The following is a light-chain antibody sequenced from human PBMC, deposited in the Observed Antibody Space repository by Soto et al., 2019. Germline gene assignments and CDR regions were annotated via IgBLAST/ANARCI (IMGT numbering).Light chain of an antibody. Sequence: QSVLTQPPSVSGAPGQRVTIPCTGSSSNIGAGYDVHWYQQVPGTAPKLLIYGNNNRPSGVPDRFSGSKSGTSASLAITGLQAADEADYYCQSYDSSLRTSVSGGGTKVTVL. CDR3: QSYDSSLRTSV. J-gene: IGLJ2*01. CDR1: SSNIGAGYD. CDR2: GNN. V-gene: IGLV1-40*01.